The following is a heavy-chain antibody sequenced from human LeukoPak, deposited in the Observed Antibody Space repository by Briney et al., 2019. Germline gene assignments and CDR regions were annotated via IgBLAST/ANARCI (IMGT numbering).Heavy chain of an antibody. CDR1: GFTFSSYE. J-gene: IGHJ4*02. CDR2: ISSSGSTI. CDR3: ARDYDILTGWDFDY. D-gene: IGHD3-9*01. Sequence: PGGSLRLSCAASGFTFSSYEMNWVRQAPGKGLEWVSYISSSGSTIYYADSVKGRFTISRDNAKNSLYLQMNSLRAEDTAVYYCARDYDILTGWDFDYWGQGTLVTVSS. V-gene: IGHV3-48*03.